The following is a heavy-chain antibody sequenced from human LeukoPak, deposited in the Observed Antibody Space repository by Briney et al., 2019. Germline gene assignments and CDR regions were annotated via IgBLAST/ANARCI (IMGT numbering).Heavy chain of an antibody. CDR1: GFTFSTYW. CDR2: IHSDGSST. CDR3: ARGGIGSFDL. D-gene: IGHD6-13*01. V-gene: IGHV3-74*01. J-gene: IGHJ4*02. Sequence: GGSLRLSCVASGFTFSTYWMHWVRQAPGKGLVWVSRIHSDGSSTTYADSVKGRFTISRDNTKNTLVLQMSSLRVDDTAVYYCARGGIGSFDLWGQGTLVTVSS.